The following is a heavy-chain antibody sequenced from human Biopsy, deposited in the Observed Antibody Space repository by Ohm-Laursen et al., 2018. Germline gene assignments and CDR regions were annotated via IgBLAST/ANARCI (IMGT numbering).Heavy chain of an antibody. CDR2: IYNSETT. V-gene: IGHV4-39*01. CDR3: ARQEFATSPLDY. J-gene: IGHJ4*02. D-gene: IGHD3-10*01. Sequence: TLSFTCTVSGDSISTSTTYYWAWLRQPPGKGLEWIGSIYNSETTFYNPSLKSRVAISVDTSTNQFSLKVSSVTAADTALYYCARQEFATSPLDYWGQGSLVTVSS. CDR1: GDSISTSTTYY.